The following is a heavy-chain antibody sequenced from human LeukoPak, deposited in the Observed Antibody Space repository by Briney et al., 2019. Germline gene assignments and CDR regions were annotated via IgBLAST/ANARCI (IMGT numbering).Heavy chain of an antibody. Sequence: SFXXXXIGGXXXXXGXXXEWMGIIYPGASDTRYSPSFQGQVTISADKSISTAYLQWSSLKASDTAMYYCARLRTGGPFDYWGQGTLVTVSS. CDR2: IYPGASDT. CDR3: ARLRTGGPFDY. J-gene: IGHJ4*02. V-gene: IGHV5-51*01. D-gene: IGHD1-14*01. CDR1: SFXXXX.